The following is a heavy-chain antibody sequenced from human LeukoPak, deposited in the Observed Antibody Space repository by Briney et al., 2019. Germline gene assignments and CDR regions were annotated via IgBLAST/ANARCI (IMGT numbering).Heavy chain of an antibody. CDR2: IRYDGSDT. CDR3: AKEPPYESNICQP. Sequence: GGSLRLSCAASGFTFSSVGMSWVRQPPGKGLEWVSFIRYDGSDTYYADSVKGRFTISRDTSKNTLYLQMNSLRAEDTALYYWAKEPPYESNICQPWGRGTLATVS. CDR1: GFTFSSVG. D-gene: IGHD3-22*01. J-gene: IGHJ5*02. V-gene: IGHV3-30*02.